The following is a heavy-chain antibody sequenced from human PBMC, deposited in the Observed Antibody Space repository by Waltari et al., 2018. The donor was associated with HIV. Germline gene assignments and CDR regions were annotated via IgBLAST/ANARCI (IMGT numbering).Heavy chain of an antibody. Sequence: QVRLQQWGAGLLKPSETLSLSCAVYGGSFSWYYWSWIRQSPWQGLECIGEINHSGSFNYHPSLKSRVIISVDRYKNQFSLKLTSVTAADTAVYYCARGSWGSGMDVWGLGTTVIVSS. CDR3: ARGSWGSGMDV. J-gene: IGHJ6*02. CDR2: INHSGSF. V-gene: IGHV4-34*01. CDR1: GGSFSWYY. D-gene: IGHD7-27*01.